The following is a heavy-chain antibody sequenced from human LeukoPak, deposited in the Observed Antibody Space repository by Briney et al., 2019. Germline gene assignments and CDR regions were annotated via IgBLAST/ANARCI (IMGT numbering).Heavy chain of an antibody. CDR2: MNSDSGKT. V-gene: IGHV1-8*01. CDR3: ARGNGDFIY. Sequence: GASVKVSCKASGYTFTSYYFSWVRQATGQGLEWMGWMNSDSGKTGYAQKFQGRVTMTRNTSISTAYMELSSLRSEDTAVYYCARGNGDFIYWGQGTLVTVSS. D-gene: IGHD4-17*01. J-gene: IGHJ4*02. CDR1: GYTFTSYY.